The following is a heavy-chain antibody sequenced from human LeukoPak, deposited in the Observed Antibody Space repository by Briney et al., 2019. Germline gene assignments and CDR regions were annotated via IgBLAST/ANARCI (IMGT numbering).Heavy chain of an antibody. Sequence: ASVTVSCKASEYTFTGYYMHWVRQAPGQGLEWMGWINPNSGGTNYAQKFQGRVTMTRDTSISTAYMELSRLRSDDTAVYYFARVIRHKLELDYWGQGTLVTVSS. CDR3: ARVIRHKLELDY. D-gene: IGHD1-1*01. J-gene: IGHJ4*02. V-gene: IGHV1-2*02. CDR1: EYTFTGYY. CDR2: INPNSGGT.